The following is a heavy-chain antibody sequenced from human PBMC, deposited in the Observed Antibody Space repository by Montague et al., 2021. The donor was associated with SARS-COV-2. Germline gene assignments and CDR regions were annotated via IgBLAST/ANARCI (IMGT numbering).Heavy chain of an antibody. CDR1: GFTFGDYY. CDR2: ISSGSHYT. Sequence: SLRLSCAASGFTFGDYYMTWIRQAPGKGLEWISDISSGSHYTNYADSVKGRFTISRDDAKQSLYLEMDSLRAEDTAVYYCVRATLYMDVRGEGTTVAVSS. V-gene: IGHV3-11*06. J-gene: IGHJ6*03. CDR3: VRATLYMDV.